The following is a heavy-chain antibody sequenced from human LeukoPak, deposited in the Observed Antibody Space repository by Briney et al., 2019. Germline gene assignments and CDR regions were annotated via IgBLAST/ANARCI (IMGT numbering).Heavy chain of an antibody. J-gene: IGHJ3*02. CDR3: ARVFRPSLTVFIIRGAFDI. CDR1: GFTFNDYA. CDR2: ISYDGYDK. Sequence: GGSLRLSCAASGFTFNDYAMYWVRQAPGKGLEWVTPISYDGYDKSYADSVRGRFTISRDNSRNTLYLQMDSLRVEDTAVYYCARVFRPSLTVFIIRGAFDIWGQGTMVTVSS. V-gene: IGHV3-30-3*01. D-gene: IGHD3-3*01.